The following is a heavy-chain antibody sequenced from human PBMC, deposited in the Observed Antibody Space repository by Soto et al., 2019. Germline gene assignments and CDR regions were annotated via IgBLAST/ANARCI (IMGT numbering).Heavy chain of an antibody. J-gene: IGHJ5*02. D-gene: IGHD3-10*01. CDR2: MNPNSGNT. CDR3: PREPSGGGVNWFDP. V-gene: IGHV1-8*01. Sequence: QVQLVQSGAEVKKPGASVKVSCKASGYTFTSYDINWVRQATGQGLEWMGWMNPNSGNTAYAQKSQGRVTMTRNTPKTTAYTEVGRRKYTVQGVSFSPREPSGGGVNWFDPWGQGTLVTVSS. CDR1: GYTFTSYD.